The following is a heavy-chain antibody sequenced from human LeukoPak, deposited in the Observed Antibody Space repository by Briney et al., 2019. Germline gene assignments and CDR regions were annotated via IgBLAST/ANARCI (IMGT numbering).Heavy chain of an antibody. CDR3: AREKCSGGICYSGFDC. CDR2: IYYSGST. CDR1: GGSISSGDYF. J-gene: IGHJ4*02. Sequence: PSQTLSLTCTVSGGSISSGDYFWSWIRQPPGKGLEWIGYIYYSGSTYYNSFLKSRVTIPIDTSKNQFSLKLSSVTAADTAVYYCAREKCSGGICYSGFDCWGQGTLVTVSS. V-gene: IGHV4-30-4*01. D-gene: IGHD2-15*01.